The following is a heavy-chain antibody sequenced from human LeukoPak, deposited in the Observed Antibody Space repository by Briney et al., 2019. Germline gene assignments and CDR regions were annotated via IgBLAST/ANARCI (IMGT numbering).Heavy chain of an antibody. CDR3: AKDLWSSPESTNDY. CDR2: VRGSGGRT. D-gene: IGHD2-2*01. J-gene: IGHJ4*02. Sequence: GVSLRLSCAASGYNFTNIAMNWVRQAPGKGLEWVSGVRGSGGRTYYAESVKGRFTISRDNSKNTLYLQMNSLRHEETALYYCAKDLWSSPESTNDYWGQGNLVSVSS. V-gene: IGHV3-23*01. CDR1: GYNFTNIA.